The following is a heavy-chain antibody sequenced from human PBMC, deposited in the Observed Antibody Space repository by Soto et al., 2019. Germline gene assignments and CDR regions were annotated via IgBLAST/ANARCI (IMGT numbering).Heavy chain of an antibody. CDR2: ISDDGSNK. Sequence: GGSLRLSCAASGFTFSSYAMHWVRQAPGKGLEWVAVISDDGSNKYYADSVKGRFTISRDNSKNTLYLQMNSLRAEDTAVYYCARGALWFGELHNYYYYGMDVWGQGTTVTVSS. J-gene: IGHJ6*02. CDR3: ARGALWFGELHNYYYYGMDV. V-gene: IGHV3-30-3*01. D-gene: IGHD3-10*01. CDR1: GFTFSSYA.